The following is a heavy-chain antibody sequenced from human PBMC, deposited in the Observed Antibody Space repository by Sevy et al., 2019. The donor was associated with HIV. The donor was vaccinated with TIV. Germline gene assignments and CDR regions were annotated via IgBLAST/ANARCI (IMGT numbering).Heavy chain of an antibody. V-gene: IGHV1-18*01. D-gene: IGHD2-15*01. J-gene: IGHJ4*02. CDR2: ISALNGDT. CDR1: GYTFTSYG. Sequence: ASVKVSCKASGYTFTSYGITWVRQAPGQGLEWMGWISALNGDTNYAQKLQGRVTMTTDTSTSTAYMELRSLRSDDTAVYYCARAYCSGGRCCSLAYWGQGTLVTVSS. CDR3: ARAYCSGGRCCSLAY.